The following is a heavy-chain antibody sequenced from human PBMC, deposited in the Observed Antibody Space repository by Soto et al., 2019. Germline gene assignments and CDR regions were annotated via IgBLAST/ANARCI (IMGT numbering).Heavy chain of an antibody. CDR3: TRSSGGSSSVGMDY. D-gene: IGHD6-6*01. CDR1: GFIFKNYA. CDR2: ITRDGYNK. Sequence: GGSLRLSCAGSGFIFKNYALNWVRQAPGKGLEWVASITRDGYNKYYADSVKGRFTISRDNSRDTLSLQMTALRTEDSSIYYCTRSSGGSSSVGMDYWGQGTRVTVSS. J-gene: IGHJ4*02. V-gene: IGHV3-30*04.